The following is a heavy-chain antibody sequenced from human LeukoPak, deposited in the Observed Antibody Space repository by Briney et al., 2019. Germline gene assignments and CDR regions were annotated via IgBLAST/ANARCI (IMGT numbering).Heavy chain of an antibody. CDR1: GYTFTSYG. CDR2: ISAYNGKT. D-gene: IGHD2-2*01. Sequence: ASVKVSCKASGYTFTSYGISWVRQAPGQGLEWMGWISAYNGKTNYAQKLQGRVTMTTDTSTSTAYMELRSLRSDDTAVYYCARVVPAARSSGPPDYWGQGTLVTVSS. J-gene: IGHJ4*02. CDR3: ARVVPAARSSGPPDY. V-gene: IGHV1-18*04.